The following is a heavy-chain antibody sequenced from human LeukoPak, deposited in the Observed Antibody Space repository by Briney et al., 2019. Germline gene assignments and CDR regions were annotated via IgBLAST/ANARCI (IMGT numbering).Heavy chain of an antibody. Sequence: SGPTLVNPTPTLTLTCTFSGFSLSTSGVGVGWIRQPPGKALAWLALIYWDDDKRYSPSLKSRLTITKDTSKNQVVLKMTNMDPVDTATYYCAHSPTAMAGPIFDYWGQGTLLTVPS. J-gene: IGHJ4*02. CDR3: AHSPTAMAGPIFDY. CDR1: GFSLSTSGVG. D-gene: IGHD5-18*01. CDR2: IYWDDDK. V-gene: IGHV2-5*02.